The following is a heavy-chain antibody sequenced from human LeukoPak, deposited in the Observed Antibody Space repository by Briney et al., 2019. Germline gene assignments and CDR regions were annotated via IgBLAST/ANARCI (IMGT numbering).Heavy chain of an antibody. J-gene: IGHJ4*02. Sequence: ASVKVSCKASGYTFTGYYMHWVRQAPGQGLEWMGWINPNSGGTNYAQKFQGRVTMTRDTSISTAYMELRSLRSDDTAVYYCARSSEDSGSYYWGQGTLVTVSS. V-gene: IGHV1-2*02. CDR2: INPNSGGT. D-gene: IGHD1-26*01. CDR3: ARSSEDSGSYY. CDR1: GYTFTGYY.